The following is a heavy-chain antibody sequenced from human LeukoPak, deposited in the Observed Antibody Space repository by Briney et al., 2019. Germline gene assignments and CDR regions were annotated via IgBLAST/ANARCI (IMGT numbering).Heavy chain of an antibody. CDR2: INRSGST. V-gene: IGHV4-34*01. Sequence: SETLSLTCNVSSGSLRENYWSWIRQSPGKGLEWIAEINRSGSTNYNPSLKSRVTISADTSKNQFSLRLSSVTAADTAVYYCARLQFLSGGYYAFDSWGQGSQVSVSS. D-gene: IGHD3-3*01. CDR1: SGSLRENY. CDR3: ARLQFLSGGYYAFDS. J-gene: IGHJ4*02.